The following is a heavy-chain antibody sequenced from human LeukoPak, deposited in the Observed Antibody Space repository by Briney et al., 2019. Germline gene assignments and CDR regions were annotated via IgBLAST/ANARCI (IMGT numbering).Heavy chain of an antibody. V-gene: IGHV3-49*03. CDR2: IRSKAYGGTT. CDR3: TVYYYDSSGYRPLGY. Sequence: GGSLRLSCTASGFTFDDYAMSWFRQAPGKGLKWVSFIRSKAYGGTTEYAASVKGRFTISRDDSKSIAYLQMSSLKSEDTAVYYCTVYYYDSSGYRPLGYWGQGTLVTVSS. D-gene: IGHD3-22*01. J-gene: IGHJ4*02. CDR1: GFTFDDYA.